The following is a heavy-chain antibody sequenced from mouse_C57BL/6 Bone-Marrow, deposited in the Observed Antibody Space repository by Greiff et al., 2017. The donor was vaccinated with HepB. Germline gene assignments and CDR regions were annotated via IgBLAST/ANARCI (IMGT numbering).Heavy chain of an antibody. Sequence: QVQLQQSGPELVKPGASVKISCKASGYAFSSSWMNWVKQRPGKGLEWIGRIYPGDGDTNYNGKFKGKATLTAVKSSSTAYMQLSSLTSEDSAVYFCANYGNYGYWGQGTTLTVSS. CDR2: IYPGDGDT. J-gene: IGHJ2*01. D-gene: IGHD2-1*01. CDR1: GYAFSSSW. V-gene: IGHV1-82*01. CDR3: ANYGNYGY.